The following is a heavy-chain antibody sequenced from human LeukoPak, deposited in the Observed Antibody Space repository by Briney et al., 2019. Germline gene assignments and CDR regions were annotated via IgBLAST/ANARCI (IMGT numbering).Heavy chain of an antibody. CDR1: GYTFTSYY. J-gene: IGHJ6*02. Sequence: ASLKVSCKASGYTFTSYYMHCMRQGPGQGLEFMGGNIAIFGHANSAQKFQGRVTITADESTSTAYMELSSLRSEDTAVYYCASATVVVAGYYYYYGMDVWGQGTTVTVSS. CDR2: NIAIFGHA. CDR3: ASATVVVAGYYYYYGMDV. V-gene: IGHV1-69*13. D-gene: IGHD2-15*01.